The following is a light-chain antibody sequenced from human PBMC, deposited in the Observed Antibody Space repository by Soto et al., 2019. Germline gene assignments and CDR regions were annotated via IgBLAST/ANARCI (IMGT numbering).Light chain of an antibody. CDR3: LQTDTFPIT. Sequence: DIQMTQSPSSVSASVGDRVTITCRASQDIGSWLAWYQQKPGKAPNLLIYAASSLQSGVPSRFSGSGSGTFFTLTIRSLQPEDFATYFCLQTDTFPITFGQGTRLEIK. J-gene: IGKJ5*01. V-gene: IGKV1-12*01. CDR1: QDIGSW. CDR2: AAS.